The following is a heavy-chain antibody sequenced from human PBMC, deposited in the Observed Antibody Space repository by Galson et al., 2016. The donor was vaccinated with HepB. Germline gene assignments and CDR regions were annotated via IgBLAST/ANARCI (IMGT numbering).Heavy chain of an antibody. J-gene: IGHJ6*02. D-gene: IGHD2-15*01. V-gene: IGHV4-61*01. CDR1: GESVINDRYY. CDR2: IDYSGST. CDR3: ARGRRTICNGSICYKDSYYYAMDD. Sequence: SETLSLTCIVSGESVINDRYYWTWIRLPPGKGLEWIGCIDYSGSTNYSPSLKSRVTMSLDASENEVSLRLSSVTAADTAIYYCARGRRTICNGSICYKDSYYYAMDDWGQGTTGAVS.